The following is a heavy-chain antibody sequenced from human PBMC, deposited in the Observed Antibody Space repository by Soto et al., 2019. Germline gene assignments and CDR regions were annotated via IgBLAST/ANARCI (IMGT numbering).Heavy chain of an antibody. V-gene: IGHV4-59*08. CDR2: IYYSGST. D-gene: IGHD5-12*01. CDR1: GGSISSYY. CDR3: ARHGAGYFVATFAFDI. Sequence: SGTLSLTCTVSGGSISSYYWSWIRQPPGKGLEWIGYIYYSGSTNYNPSLKSRVTISVDTSKNQFSLKLSSVTAADTAVYYCARHGAGYFVATFAFDIWGQGTMVTVSS. J-gene: IGHJ3*02.